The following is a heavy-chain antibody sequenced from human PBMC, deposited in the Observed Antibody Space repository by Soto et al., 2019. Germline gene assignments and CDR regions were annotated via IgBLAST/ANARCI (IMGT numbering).Heavy chain of an antibody. CDR2: ISSNGGST. V-gene: IGHV3-64D*06. J-gene: IGHJ3*02. CDR1: GFTFSSYA. CDR3: VKAARITMIVVVEDAFDI. Sequence: LRLSCSASGFTFSSYAMHWVRQAPGKGLEYVSAISSNGGSTYYADSVKGRFTISRDNSKNTLYLQMSSLRAEDTAVYYCVKAARITMIVVVEDAFDIWGQGTMVTVSS. D-gene: IGHD3-22*01.